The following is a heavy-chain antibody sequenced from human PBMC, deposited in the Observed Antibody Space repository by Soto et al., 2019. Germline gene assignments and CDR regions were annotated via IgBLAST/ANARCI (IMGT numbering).Heavy chain of an antibody. CDR3: SRAHLVCDRYVLEPFDP. J-gene: IGHJ5*02. V-gene: IGHV6-1*01. CDR1: GDSVSSNSAT. D-gene: IGHD1-1*01. CDR2: TYYRSKWYN. Sequence: SQTLSLTCAISGDSVSSNSATWNWIRQSPSRGIEWLGRTYYRSKWYNDYEISLRSRITINPDTSKKKLSLHLNSVIPENKTVNYCSRAHLVCDRYVLEPFDPWGRGTLVTVSS.